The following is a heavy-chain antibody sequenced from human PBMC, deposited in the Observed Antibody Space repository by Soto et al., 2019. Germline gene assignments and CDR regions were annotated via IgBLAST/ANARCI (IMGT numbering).Heavy chain of an antibody. Sequence: EVQVGESGGGLVQPGGSLRLSCVASGFTFSSYWMSWVRQAPGKGLEWVANIKQDGNERHYMDSVTGRFTITRDKAKNSVDLLMNSLKTEDTAMYYCARAGPLSSPTSGWFDPWGQGTMVIVSS. CDR3: ARAGPLSSPTSGWFDP. CDR2: IKQDGNER. D-gene: IGHD2-2*01. J-gene: IGHJ5*02. CDR1: GFTFSSYW. V-gene: IGHV3-7*03.